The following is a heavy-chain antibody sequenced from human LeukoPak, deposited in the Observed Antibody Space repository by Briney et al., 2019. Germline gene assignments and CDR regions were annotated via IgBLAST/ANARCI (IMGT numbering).Heavy chain of an antibody. D-gene: IGHD2-15*01. V-gene: IGHV3-21*01. CDR2: ISSSSSYI. J-gene: IGHJ4*02. Sequence: GGSLRLSCAASGFTFSSYSMNWVRQAPGKGLEWVSSISSSSSYIYYADSVKGRFTISRDNAKNSLYLQMNSLRAEDTAVYYCARDREVVAATFDYWGQGTLVSVSS. CDR3: ARDREVVAATFDY. CDR1: GFTFSSYS.